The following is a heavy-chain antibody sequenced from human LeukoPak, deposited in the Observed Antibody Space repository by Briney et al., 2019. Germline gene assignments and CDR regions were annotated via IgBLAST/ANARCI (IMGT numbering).Heavy chain of an antibody. CDR1: GFTFSSFA. CDR2: ISYDGGNK. V-gene: IGHV3-30*14. Sequence: TGGSLRLSCAASGFTFSSFAMHWVRQAPGKGLEWVALISYDGGNKYYADSVKGRFTISRDNSKNTLYLQMNSLRAEDTAVYYCARGPSGFHNTGGQGTLVTVSS. CDR3: ARGPSGFHNT. J-gene: IGHJ4*02. D-gene: IGHD5-12*01.